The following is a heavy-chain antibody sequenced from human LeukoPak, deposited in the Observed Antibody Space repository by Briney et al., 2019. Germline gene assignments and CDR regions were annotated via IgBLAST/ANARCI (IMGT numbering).Heavy chain of an antibody. D-gene: IGHD3-22*01. Sequence: ASVKVSCKASGYTFTGYYMHWVRQAPGQGLEWVGWINPNSGGTNYAQKLQGRVTMTTDTSTSTACMELRSLRSDDTAVYYCARVVASYSYYDSSDDPIVVDYWGQGTLVTVSS. CDR1: GYTFTGYY. CDR2: INPNSGGT. CDR3: ARVVASYSYYDSSDDPIVVDY. V-gene: IGHV1-2*02. J-gene: IGHJ4*02.